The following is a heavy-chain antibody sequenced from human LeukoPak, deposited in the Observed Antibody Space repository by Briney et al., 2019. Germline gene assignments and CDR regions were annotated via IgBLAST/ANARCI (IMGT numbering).Heavy chain of an antibody. V-gene: IGHV3-13*01. CDR3: AREGQDFWSGPIDY. CDR2: IGTAGDT. CDR1: GFTFSSYD. Sequence: GGSLRLSCAVSGFTFSSYDMHWVRQVIGKGLEWVSGIGTAGDTYSPDSVKGRFTISRDNAKNSLYLQMNSLRAEDTAVYYCAREGQDFWSGPIDYWGQGTLVTVSS. J-gene: IGHJ4*02. D-gene: IGHD3-3*01.